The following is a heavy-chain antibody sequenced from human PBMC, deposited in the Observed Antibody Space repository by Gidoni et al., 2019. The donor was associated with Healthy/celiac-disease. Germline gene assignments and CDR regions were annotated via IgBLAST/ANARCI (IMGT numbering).Heavy chain of an antibody. V-gene: IGHV3-74*01. Sequence: EVQLVESGGGLVQPGGSLSLSCAASGFTFSSYWMHWVRQDPGKGLVWVSPIKGEGSSRSEADSVKGRLTSARDNAKNRLYLQMNSLRAEDTAVYYCAREGGDYGDYGNSFDPWGQGTLVTVSS. D-gene: IGHD4-17*01. J-gene: IGHJ5*02. CDR3: AREGGDYGDYGNSFDP. CDR1: GFTFSSYW. CDR2: IKGEGSSR.